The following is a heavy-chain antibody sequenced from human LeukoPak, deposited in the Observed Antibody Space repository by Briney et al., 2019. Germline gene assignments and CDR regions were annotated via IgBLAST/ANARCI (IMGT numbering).Heavy chain of an antibody. CDR2: ISSSSSYI. CDR3: ARHKGPNMVRGAYFDY. V-gene: IGHV3-21*01. CDR1: GFTFSSYS. Sequence: GGSLRLSCAASGFTFSSYSMNWVRQAPGKGLEWVSSISSSSSYIYYADSVKGRFTISRDNAKNSLYLQMNSLRAEDTAVYYCARHKGPNMVRGAYFDYWGQGTLVTVSS. J-gene: IGHJ4*02. D-gene: IGHD3-10*01.